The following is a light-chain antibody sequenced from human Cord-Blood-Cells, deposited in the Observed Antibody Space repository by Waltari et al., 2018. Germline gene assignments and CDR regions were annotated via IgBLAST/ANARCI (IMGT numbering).Light chain of an antibody. CDR2: WAS. CDR3: QQYYSTPPT. J-gene: IGKJ1*01. V-gene: IGKV4-1*01. CDR1: QRVLYSSQHKNY. Sequence: EIVITKSPDSLAVSLGERATIHFKSSQRVLYSSQHKNYFAWYQQKPGQPPKLLIYWASTRESGVPDRFSGSGSGTDFTLTTSSLQAEDVAVYYCQQYYSTPPTFGQGTKVEIK.